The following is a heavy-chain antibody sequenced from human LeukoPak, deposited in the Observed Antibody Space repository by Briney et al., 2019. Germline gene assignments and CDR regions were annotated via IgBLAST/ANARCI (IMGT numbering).Heavy chain of an antibody. D-gene: IGHD3-10*01. CDR3: ARDGQWFGEFYDY. CDR1: GFTFSAYY. J-gene: IGHJ4*02. CDR2: IEQHGNHK. Sequence: GGSLRLSCAASGFTFSAYYMSWVRQAPGKGLEWVANIEQHGNHKYYVDSVKGRFAISRDNAKNSLYLQMNSLRVEDTAVYYCARDGQWFGEFYDYWGQGTLVTVSS. V-gene: IGHV3-7*01.